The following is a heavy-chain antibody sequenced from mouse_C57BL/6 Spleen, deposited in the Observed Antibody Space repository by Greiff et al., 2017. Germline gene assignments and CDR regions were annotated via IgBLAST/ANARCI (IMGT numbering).Heavy chain of an antibody. D-gene: IGHD1-1*01. CDR1: GYTFTDYN. Sequence: EVQLQQSGPELVKPGASVKISCKASGYTFTDYNMNWVKQSNGKSLEWIGVINPKCGTPSYNQQFKGKATLTVDQSSSTAYMQLNIPSSEDSAVYCCASCGSGPYFYARDYWGQGTTLTVSS. CDR3: ASCGSGPYFYARDY. V-gene: IGHV1-39*01. J-gene: IGHJ4*01. CDR2: INPKCGTP.